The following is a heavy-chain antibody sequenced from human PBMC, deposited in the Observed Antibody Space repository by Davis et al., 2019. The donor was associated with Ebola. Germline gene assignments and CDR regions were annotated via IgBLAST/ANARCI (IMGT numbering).Heavy chain of an antibody. CDR1: GGSIGSYY. CDR3: ATLAARGYYYGMDV. J-gene: IGHJ6*02. Sequence: SETLSLTCTVSGGSIGSYYWGWIRQPPGKGLEWIGSIYYSGSTYYNPSLKSRVTISVDTSKNQFSLKLSSVTAADTAVYYCATLAARGYYYGMDVWGQGTTVTVSS. V-gene: IGHV4-39*01. CDR2: IYYSGST. D-gene: IGHD6-6*01.